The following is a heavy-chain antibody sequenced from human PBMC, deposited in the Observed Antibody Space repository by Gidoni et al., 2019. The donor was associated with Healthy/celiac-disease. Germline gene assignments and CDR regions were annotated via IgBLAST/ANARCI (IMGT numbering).Heavy chain of an antibody. J-gene: IGHJ3*02. CDR3: AKDSYGSGSYPDAFDI. Sequence: EVQLLASGGGLVQPGGSLRLSCAASGFTFSRYAMSWVRQAPGKGLEWVSAISGSGGSTYYADSVKGRFTISRDNSKNTLYLQMNSLRAEDTAVYYCAKDSYGSGSYPDAFDIWGQGTMVTVSS. CDR2: ISGSGGST. CDR1: GFTFSRYA. V-gene: IGHV3-23*01. D-gene: IGHD3-10*01.